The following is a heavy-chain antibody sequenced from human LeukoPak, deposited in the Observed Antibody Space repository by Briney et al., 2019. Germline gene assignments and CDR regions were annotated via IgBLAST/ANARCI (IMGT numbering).Heavy chain of an antibody. Sequence: ASVKVSCKASGYTFTTYDINWVRQATGQGLEWTGWVNPNSGKTAYAQRFQGRLTITRDTSISTAYMELSSLRSEDTAVYYCARDYDYGDFDYWGQGTLVTVSS. CDR3: ARDYDYGDFDY. V-gene: IGHV1-8*03. D-gene: IGHD4-17*01. CDR2: VNPNSGKT. CDR1: GYTFTTYD. J-gene: IGHJ4*02.